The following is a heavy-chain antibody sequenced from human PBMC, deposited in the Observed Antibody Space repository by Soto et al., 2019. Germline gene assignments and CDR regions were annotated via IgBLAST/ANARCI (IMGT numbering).Heavy chain of an antibody. Sequence: SETLSLTCTVSGGPISSNSYFWVWIRHPPGKGLEWIASISSSGSTYYNPSLKSRVTISVDTSKNQFSLKLTSVTAVDTAVYYCARSPDGVVDHWGQGTLVTVSS. V-gene: IGHV4-39*07. D-gene: IGHD2-15*01. CDR3: ARSPDGVVDH. CDR1: GGPISSNSYF. J-gene: IGHJ4*02. CDR2: ISSSGST.